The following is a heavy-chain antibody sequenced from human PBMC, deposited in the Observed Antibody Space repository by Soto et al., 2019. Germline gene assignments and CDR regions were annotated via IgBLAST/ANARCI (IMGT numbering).Heavy chain of an antibody. CDR1: CLSISSYNL. Sequence: LSLPGXVSCLSISSYNLLSLVLHAPGEGLEWLVEIYHSGSTNYNPSLKSRVTISVDKSKHQFSLKVNSVNAADTALYYCAKASGSGHRHYSLKADYYYFGMDVWGQGTTVTVYS. V-gene: IGHV4-4*02. CDR2: IYHSGST. CDR3: AKASGSGHRHYSLKADYYYFGMDV. J-gene: IGHJ6*02. D-gene: IGHD2-15*01.